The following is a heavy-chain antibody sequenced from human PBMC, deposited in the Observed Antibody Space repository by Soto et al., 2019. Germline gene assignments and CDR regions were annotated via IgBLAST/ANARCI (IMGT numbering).Heavy chain of an antibody. CDR3: ARDSVGATGPFDY. Sequence: GGSLRLSCAASGFTFSSYWMHWVRQAPGKGLVWVSRIISDGSSTSYADSVKGRFTISRDNAKNTLYLQMNSLRAEDTAVYYCARDSVGATGPFDYWGQGTLVTVSS. V-gene: IGHV3-74*01. J-gene: IGHJ4*02. CDR2: IISDGSST. CDR1: GFTFSSYW. D-gene: IGHD1-26*01.